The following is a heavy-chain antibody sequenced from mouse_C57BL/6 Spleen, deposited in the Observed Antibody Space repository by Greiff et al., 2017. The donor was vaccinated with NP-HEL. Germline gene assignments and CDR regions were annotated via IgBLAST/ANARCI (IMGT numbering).Heavy chain of an antibody. CDR2: IDPANGNT. CDR3: ASSATVVEGWFAY. J-gene: IGHJ3*01. D-gene: IGHD1-1*01. CDR1: GFNIKNTY. Sequence: VQLQQSVAELVRPGASVKLSCTASGFNIKNTYMHWVKQRPEQGLEWIGRIDPANGNTKYAPKFQGKATITADTSSNTAYLQLSSLTSEDTAIYYCASSATVVEGWFAYWGQGTLVTVSA. V-gene: IGHV14-3*01.